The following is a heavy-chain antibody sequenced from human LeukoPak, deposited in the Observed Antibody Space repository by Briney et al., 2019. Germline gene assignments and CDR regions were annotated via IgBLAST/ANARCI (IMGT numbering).Heavy chain of an antibody. V-gene: IGHV1-69*01. J-gene: IGHJ6*02. CDR2: IIPIFGTA. D-gene: IGHD2-15*01. Sequence: SVKVSCKASGGTLSSYAISWVHQAPGQGLEWMGGIIPIFGTANYAQKFQGRVTITADESTSTAYMELSSLRSEDTAVYYCARGRPVVVAATNRTQYGMDVWGQGTTVTVSS. CDR1: GGTLSSYA. CDR3: ARGRPVVVAATNRTQYGMDV.